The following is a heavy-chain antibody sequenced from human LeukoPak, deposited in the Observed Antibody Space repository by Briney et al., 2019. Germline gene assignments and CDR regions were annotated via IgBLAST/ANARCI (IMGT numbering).Heavy chain of an antibody. CDR1: GFTFSSYS. Sequence: GGSLRLSCAASGFTFSSYSMNWVRQAPGKGLEWVSSIYSTTTYIYYADSVKGRFTISRDNAENSLYLQMNSLRAEDTAVYYCARDQYSYAHAAHWGQGTLVTASS. J-gene: IGHJ4*02. V-gene: IGHV3-21*01. CDR2: IYSTTTYI. CDR3: ARDQYSYAHAAH. D-gene: IGHD5-18*01.